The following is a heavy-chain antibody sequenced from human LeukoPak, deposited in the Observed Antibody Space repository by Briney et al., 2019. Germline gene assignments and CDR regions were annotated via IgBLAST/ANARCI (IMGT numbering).Heavy chain of an antibody. CDR2: ITWDGATT. J-gene: IGHJ4*02. CDR1: GFTFDDYM. V-gene: IGHV3-43*01. Sequence: GGSLRLSRAASGFTFDDYMMHWVRQGPGRRLEWVSLITWDGATTYYADSVKGRFTISRDNSKNSLYLQMKSLRTEDTALYFCAKSIGGRRYSYGSDYWGQGTLVTVSS. CDR3: AKSIGGRRYSYGSDY. D-gene: IGHD5-18*01.